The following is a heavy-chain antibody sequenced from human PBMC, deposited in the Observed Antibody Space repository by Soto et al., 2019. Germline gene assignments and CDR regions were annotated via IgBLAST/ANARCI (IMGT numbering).Heavy chain of an antibody. V-gene: IGHV1-8*01. D-gene: IGHD5-12*01. Sequence: ASVKVSCKTSGYTFTSYDINWVRQATGQGLEWMGWMNPNSGNTGYAQKFQGRVTMTRNTSLTTAYMELSSLRSEDTAVYYCAVEMATITSSYWFDPWGQGTLVTVSS. CDR1: GYTFTSYD. CDR3: AVEMATITSSYWFDP. J-gene: IGHJ5*02. CDR2: MNPNSGNT.